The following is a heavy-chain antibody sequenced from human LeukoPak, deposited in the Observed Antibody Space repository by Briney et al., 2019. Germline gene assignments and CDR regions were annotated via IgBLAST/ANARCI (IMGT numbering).Heavy chain of an antibody. V-gene: IGHV6-1*01. CDR3: ARRLTQYDCFDP. D-gene: IGHD2-2*01. CDR2: TYYRSTWCN. J-gene: IGHJ5*02. CDR1: GDSVSSNSVT. Sequence: SQTLSLTCAISGDSVSSNSVTWNWIRQSPSRGLQWLGRTYYRSTWCNDYAVSVRGRITVNPDTSKNQFSLHLNSVTPEDTAVYYCARRLTQYDCFDPWGQGILVTVSS.